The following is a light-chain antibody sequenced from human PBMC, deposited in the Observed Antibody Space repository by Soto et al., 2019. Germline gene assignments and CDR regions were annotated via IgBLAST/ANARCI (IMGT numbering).Light chain of an antibody. V-gene: IGKV1-6*01. J-gene: IGKJ4*01. Sequence: AIRMTQSPSSLSASVGARVTITCRASQGIRNDLGWYPQKPGKTPKLLIYAASSLQSGVPSRFSGSGSGTDFTRNISSLQPEEFATYYCLQYYNYALTVGGGTKVEIK. CDR2: AAS. CDR1: QGIRND. CDR3: LQYYNYALT.